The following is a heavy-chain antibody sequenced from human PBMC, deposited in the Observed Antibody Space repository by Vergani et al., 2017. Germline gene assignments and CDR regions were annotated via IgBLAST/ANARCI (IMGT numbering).Heavy chain of an antibody. CDR2: IDWDDDK. D-gene: IGHD4-23*01. CDR3: ALRSFNYGGNSGGLGYFDY. CDR1: GFSLSTSGMR. V-gene: IGHV2-70*04. J-gene: IGHJ4*02. Sequence: QVTLKESGPALVKPTQTLTLTCTFSGFSLSTSGMRVSWIRQPPGKALEWLARIDWDDDKFYSTSLKTRLTISKDTSKNQVVLTMTNMDPVDTATYYCALRSFNYGGNSGGLGYFDYWGQGTLVTVSS.